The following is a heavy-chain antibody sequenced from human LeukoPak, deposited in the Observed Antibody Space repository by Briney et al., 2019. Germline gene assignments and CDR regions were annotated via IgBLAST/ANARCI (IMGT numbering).Heavy chain of an antibody. J-gene: IGHJ4*02. CDR3: ARGLIAGATTSHFDS. Sequence: ASETLSLTCTVSGGSISSYYWSWIRQPAGKGLEWIGRIYTSGSTNYNPSLKSRVTMSVDTSRNQFSLKLYSVTAADTAVYYCARGLIAGATTSHFDSWGQGTLVTVSS. CDR1: GGSISSYY. V-gene: IGHV4-4*07. D-gene: IGHD1-26*01. CDR2: IYTSGST.